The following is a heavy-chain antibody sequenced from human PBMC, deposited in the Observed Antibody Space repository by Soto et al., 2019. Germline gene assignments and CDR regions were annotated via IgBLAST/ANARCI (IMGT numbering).Heavy chain of an antibody. D-gene: IGHD3-10*01. CDR2: IYYSGST. CDR3: ARHYYGSGCYSAFDI. Sequence: QLQLQESGPGLVKPSETLSLTCTVSGGSISSSSYYWGWIRQPPGKGLEWIGSIYYSGSTYYNPSLKSRVTISVDTSKNQFSLKLSSVTAADTAVYYCARHYYGSGCYSAFDIWGQGTMVTVSS. CDR1: GGSISSSSYY. V-gene: IGHV4-39*01. J-gene: IGHJ3*02.